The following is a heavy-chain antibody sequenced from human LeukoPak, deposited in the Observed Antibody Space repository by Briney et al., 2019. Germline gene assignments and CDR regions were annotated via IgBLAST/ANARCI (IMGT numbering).Heavy chain of an antibody. J-gene: IGHJ4*02. Sequence: PGGSLGLSCAASGFTFSSYAMHWVRQAPGKGLEWVAVISYDGSNKYYADSVKGRFTISRDNSKNTLYLQMNSLRAEDTAVYYCARPIAVAGTMGDYWGQGTLVTVSS. CDR2: ISYDGSNK. CDR1: GFTFSSYA. CDR3: ARPIAVAGTMGDY. D-gene: IGHD6-19*01. V-gene: IGHV3-30*04.